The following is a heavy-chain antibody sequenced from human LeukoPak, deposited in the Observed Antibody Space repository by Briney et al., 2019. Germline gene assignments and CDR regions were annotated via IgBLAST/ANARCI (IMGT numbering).Heavy chain of an antibody. CDR2: ISGNGDST. Sequence: GRSLRLSCSASGFTFSSYGMHWVRQAPGKGLEYVSAISGNGDSTYYADSVKGRFTISRDNSKNTLYLQMSSLRIEDTAVYYCAKGHSGYVPEGYWGLGSLVTVSS. CDR3: AKGHSGYVPEGY. CDR1: GFTFSSYG. D-gene: IGHD5-12*01. V-gene: IGHV3-64D*06. J-gene: IGHJ4*02.